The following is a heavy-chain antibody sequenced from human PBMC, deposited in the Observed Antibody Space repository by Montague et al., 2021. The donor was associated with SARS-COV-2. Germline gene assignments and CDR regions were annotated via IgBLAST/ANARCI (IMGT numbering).Heavy chain of an antibody. D-gene: IGHD7-27*01. CDR1: GFTVSSNY. Sequence: SLRLSCAASGFTVSSNYMSWVRQAPGKGLEWVSVIYSGGSTYYADSVKGRFTISRDNSKNTLYLQMNSLRAEDTAVYYRARDSGPLYYYYYGMDVWGQGTTVTVSS. V-gene: IGHV3-53*01. J-gene: IGHJ6*02. CDR3: ARDSGPLYYYYYGMDV. CDR2: IYSGGST.